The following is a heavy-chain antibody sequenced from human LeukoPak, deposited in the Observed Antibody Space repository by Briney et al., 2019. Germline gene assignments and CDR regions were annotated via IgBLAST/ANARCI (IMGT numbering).Heavy chain of an antibody. CDR1: GGSISSYY. D-gene: IGHD3-10*01. Sequence: SETLSLTCTVSGGSISSYYWSWIRQPPGKGLEWIGYIYYSGSTNYAPSLKSRITISVDTSRNQFSLKLNSVTAADTAVYYCARSGRGSSAGFDYWGQGTLVTVSS. V-gene: IGHV4-59*01. J-gene: IGHJ4*02. CDR3: ARSGRGSSAGFDY. CDR2: IYYSGST.